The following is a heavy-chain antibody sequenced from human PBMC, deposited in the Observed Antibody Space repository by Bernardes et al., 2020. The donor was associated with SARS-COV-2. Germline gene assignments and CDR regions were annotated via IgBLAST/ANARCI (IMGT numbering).Heavy chain of an antibody. Sequence: GSLRLSCAASGFTFSNFAMSWFRQAPGKGLEWVSSISGAEGNTYYADSVKGRFTLSRDNSKHTLYLQMNSLRAEDTAIYYCAKGWSQVSYYITYWGQGTLLTVSS. CDR1: GFTFSNFA. D-gene: IGHD2-15*01. CDR2: ISGAEGNT. CDR3: AKGWSQVSYYITY. V-gene: IGHV3-23*01. J-gene: IGHJ4*02.